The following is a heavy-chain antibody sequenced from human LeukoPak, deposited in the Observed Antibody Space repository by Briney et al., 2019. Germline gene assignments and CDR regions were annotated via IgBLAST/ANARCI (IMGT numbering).Heavy chain of an antibody. Sequence: GGSLRLSCEASGFTFSSYSMNWARQAPGKGLEWVSSLSGPSTFLYYADSVQGRVTISRDNAKNFLYLQMNSLRAEDTAVYFCARSRTTVTKDALDYWGQGTLVTVSS. J-gene: IGHJ4*02. CDR2: LSGPSTFL. D-gene: IGHD4-17*01. V-gene: IGHV3-21*06. CDR1: GFTFSSYS. CDR3: ARSRTTVTKDALDY.